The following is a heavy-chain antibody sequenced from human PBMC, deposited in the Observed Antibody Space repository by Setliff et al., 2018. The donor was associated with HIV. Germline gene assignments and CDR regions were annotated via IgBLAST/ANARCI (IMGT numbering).Heavy chain of an antibody. CDR1: GFTFSSYA. CDR3: ARVRPLGYCSTGACPPDY. Sequence: GGSLRLSCAASGFTFSSYAMSWVRQAPGKGLEWVANIKEDGSEEYYVDSVKGRFTISRDNAKNSLYLQLNSLRVEDTAVYYCARVRPLGYCSTGACPPDYWGQGTLVTVSS. J-gene: IGHJ4*02. D-gene: IGHD2-8*01. CDR2: IKEDGSEE. V-gene: IGHV3-7*01.